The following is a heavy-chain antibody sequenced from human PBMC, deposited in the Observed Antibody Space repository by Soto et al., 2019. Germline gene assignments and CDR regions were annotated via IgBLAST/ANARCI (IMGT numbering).Heavy chain of an antibody. CDR3: AISEYSGYDPSGGLDY. V-gene: IGHV1-18*01. CDR1: GYTFTSYG. D-gene: IGHD5-12*01. Sequence: QVQLVQSGAEVKKPGASVKVSCKASGYTFTSYGISWVRQAPGQGLEWMGWISAYNGNTNYAQKLQGRVTMTTDTSTSTAYMELRSLRSDDAAVYYCAISEYSGYDPSGGLDYWGQGTLVTVSS. J-gene: IGHJ4*02. CDR2: ISAYNGNT.